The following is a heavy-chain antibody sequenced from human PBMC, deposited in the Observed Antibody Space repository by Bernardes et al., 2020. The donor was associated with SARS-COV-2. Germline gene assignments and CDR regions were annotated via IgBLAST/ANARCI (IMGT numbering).Heavy chain of an antibody. J-gene: IGHJ4*02. CDR1: GDSITTTTYY. CDR2: ISASGSS. Sequence: SETLSLTCTVSGDSITTTTYYWSWIRQPAGKGLEWIGRISASGSSNYNPSLKSRVTMSVDTSKSQFSLRLTSVTAADTAVYYCARSHYDVWNAYFAYWGQGTLVTVSS. D-gene: IGHD3-3*01. V-gene: IGHV4-61*02. CDR3: ARSHYDVWNAYFAY.